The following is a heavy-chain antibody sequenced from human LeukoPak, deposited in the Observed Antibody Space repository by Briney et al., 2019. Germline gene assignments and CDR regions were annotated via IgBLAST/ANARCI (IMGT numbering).Heavy chain of an antibody. J-gene: IGHJ2*01. CDR1: GFTFGTYG. D-gene: IGHD7-27*01. Sequence: GGSLRLSCEASGFTFGTYGMTWVRQAPGKGLEWVSGITGSSTWTYYADSVRGRFTISRDNSKNTLHLQMNNLTADDTAIYYCARELVSLGTGYFDLWCRGTLVTVSS. CDR2: ITGSSTWT. V-gene: IGHV3-23*01. CDR3: ARELVSLGTGYFDL.